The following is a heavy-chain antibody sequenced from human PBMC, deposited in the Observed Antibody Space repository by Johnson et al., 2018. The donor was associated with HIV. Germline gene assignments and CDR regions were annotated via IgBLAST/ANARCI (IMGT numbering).Heavy chain of an antibody. D-gene: IGHD3-22*01. J-gene: IGHJ3*01. CDR2: ISSNGGST. Sequence: VQLVESGGGLVQPGRSLRLSCAASGFTFDDYAMHWVRQAPGKGLESVSAISSNGGSTYYANSVEGRFTISRDNSTNTLYLQLVSLGAEDMAVYYCAIPYYYDSSAYHWGQGTMVTVSS. CDR1: GFTFDDYA. CDR3: AIPYYYDSSAYH. V-gene: IGHV3-64*01.